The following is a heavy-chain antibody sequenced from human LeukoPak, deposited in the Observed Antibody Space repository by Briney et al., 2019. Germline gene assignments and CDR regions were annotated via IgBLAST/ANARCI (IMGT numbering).Heavy chain of an antibody. D-gene: IGHD3-22*01. CDR1: GYTFTGYY. CDR3: ARLYYYDSSAAFDY. V-gene: IGHV1-2*02. J-gene: IGHJ4*02. CDR2: INPNSGGT. Sequence: ASVKLSCTASGYTFTGYYMHWVRQAPGQGLEWIGWINPNSGGTNYAQKFQGRVTMTRDTSISTAYMELSRLRSDDTAVYYCARLYYYDSSAAFDYWGQGTLVTVSS.